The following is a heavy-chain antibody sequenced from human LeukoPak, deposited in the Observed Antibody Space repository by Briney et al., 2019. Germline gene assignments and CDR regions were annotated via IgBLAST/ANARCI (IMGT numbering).Heavy chain of an antibody. J-gene: IGHJ4*02. CDR1: GASVIAFY. CDR2: IYYSWTT. CDR3: AREEMASGYYFDY. Sequence: SETLSLTCTVSGASVIAFYWSWVPQAPRKGLEWVWYIYYSWTTNYNPSLKKRVNISVDTYKNQFYLKLSSVPAADTAVYYCAREEMASGYYFDYWGQGTLVTVSS. V-gene: IGHV4-59*02. D-gene: IGHD5-24*01.